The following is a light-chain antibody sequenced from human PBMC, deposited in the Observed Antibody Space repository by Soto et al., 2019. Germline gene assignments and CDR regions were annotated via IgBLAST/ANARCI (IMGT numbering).Light chain of an antibody. CDR1: QSISSW. CDR2: DAS. V-gene: IGKV1-5*01. Sequence: SSLSGSLEDSATITSGASQSISSWLAWYQQKPGKAPKLLIYDASSLESGVPSRFSGSGSGTEFTLTISSLQPGDFATYYCQHYNSYPWTFGQGTKVDIK. CDR3: QHYNSYPWT. J-gene: IGKJ1*01.